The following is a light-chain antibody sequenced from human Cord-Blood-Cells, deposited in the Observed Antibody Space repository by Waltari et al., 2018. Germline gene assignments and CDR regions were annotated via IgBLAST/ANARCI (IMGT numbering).Light chain of an antibody. CDR3: QQSYSTP. CDR2: AAS. CDR1: QSISSY. V-gene: IGKV1-39*01. Sequence: DIQMTQYPSSLSASVGDRVTITCRASQSISSYLNWYQQKPGKAPKLLIYAASSLQSGVPSRFSGSGSGTDFTLTISSLQPEDFATYYCQQSYSTPFGGGTKVEIK. J-gene: IGKJ4*01.